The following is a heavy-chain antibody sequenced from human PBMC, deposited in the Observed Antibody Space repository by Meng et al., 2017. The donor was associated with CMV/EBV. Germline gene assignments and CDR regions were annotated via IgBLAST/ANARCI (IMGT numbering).Heavy chain of an antibody. V-gene: IGHV3-74*01. J-gene: IGHJ6*02. D-gene: IGHD6-13*01. CDR2: INSDGSST. CDR3: AREAAETYYYYGMDV. CDR1: GFTFSSYW. Sequence: ESLKISCAASGFTFSSYWMHWVRQAPGKGLVWVSCINSDGSSTSYADPVKRRFTISRDKAKNTPYLQTNSLRAEDTAVYYCAREAAETYYYYGMDVWGQGTTVTVSS.